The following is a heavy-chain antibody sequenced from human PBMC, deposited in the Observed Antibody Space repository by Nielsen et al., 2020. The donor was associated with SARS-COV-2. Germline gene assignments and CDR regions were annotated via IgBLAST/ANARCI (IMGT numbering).Heavy chain of an antibody. CDR1: GYTFTSYD. CDR2: INPNSGGT. Sequence: ASVKVSCKASGYTFTSYDINWVRQATRQGLEWMGRINPNSGGTNYAQKFQGRVTMTRDTSISTAYMELSRLRSDDTAVYYCARDPLFSTYYYYGMDVWGQGTTVTVSS. CDR3: ARDPLFSTYYYYGMDV. V-gene: IGHV1-2*06. J-gene: IGHJ6*02. D-gene: IGHD2/OR15-2a*01.